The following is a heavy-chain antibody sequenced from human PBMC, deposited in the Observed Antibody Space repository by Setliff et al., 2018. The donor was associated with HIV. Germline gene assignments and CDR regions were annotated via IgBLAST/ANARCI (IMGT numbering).Heavy chain of an antibody. CDR3: ARVRGGSSRGFLAY. CDR2: IYTSGST. D-gene: IGHD3-10*01. V-gene: IGHV4-4*08. J-gene: IGHJ4*02. CDR1: GGSFSSYY. Sequence: PSETLSFTCTVSGGSFSSYYWSWIRQPPGKGLEWIGYIYTSGSTNYNPSLKSRVTISVDTSKNQFSLKLSSVTAADTAVYYCARVRGGSSRGFLAYWGLGTLVTVSS.